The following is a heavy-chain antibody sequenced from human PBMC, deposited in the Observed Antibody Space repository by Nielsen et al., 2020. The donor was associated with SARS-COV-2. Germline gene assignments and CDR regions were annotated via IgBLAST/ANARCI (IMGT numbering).Heavy chain of an antibody. Sequence: SVKVSCKASGGSFSRYAISWVRQAPGQGLEWMGRIIPILDMADYGQQFQGRLTITADKSTSTAYMELSSLRYEDTAVYYCARVKGTHGGSYLDVWGQGTAVTVSS. J-gene: IGHJ6*02. CDR3: ARVKGTHGGSYLDV. D-gene: IGHD1-26*01. V-gene: IGHV1-69*04. CDR1: GGSFSRYA. CDR2: IIPILDMA.